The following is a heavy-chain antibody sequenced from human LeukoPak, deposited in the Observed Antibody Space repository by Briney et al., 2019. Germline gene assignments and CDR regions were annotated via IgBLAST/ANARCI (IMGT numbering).Heavy chain of an antibody. Sequence: ASVKVSCKASGYTFTSYGISWVRRAPGQGLEWMGWISAYNGNTNYAQELQGRVTMTTDTSTSTAYMELRSLRSDDTAVYYCARDVPILLLWFGEFPADAFDIWGQGTMVTVSS. V-gene: IGHV1-18*01. CDR1: GYTFTSYG. CDR2: ISAYNGNT. CDR3: ARDVPILLLWFGEFPADAFDI. D-gene: IGHD3-10*01. J-gene: IGHJ3*02.